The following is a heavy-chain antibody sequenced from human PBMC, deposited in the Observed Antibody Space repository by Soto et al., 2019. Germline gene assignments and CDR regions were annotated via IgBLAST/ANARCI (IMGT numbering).Heavy chain of an antibody. CDR3: ATVSGWYN. CDR2: FDPEDGET. V-gene: IGHV1-24*01. Sequence: QVQLVQSGAEVKKPGASVKVSCKVSGYTLTELSMHWVRQAPGKGLEWMGGFDPEDGETIYAQKFQGRFTMTEGTSTDTANMELSRLRSEDTAVYYCATVSGWYNWGQGTLVTVSS. D-gene: IGHD6-19*01. J-gene: IGHJ4*02. CDR1: GYTLTELS.